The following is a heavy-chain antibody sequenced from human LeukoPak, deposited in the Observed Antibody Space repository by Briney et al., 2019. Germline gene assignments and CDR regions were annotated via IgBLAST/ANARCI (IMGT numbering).Heavy chain of an antibody. Sequence: KPSETLSLTCTVSGGSISSYYWSWIRQPPGKGLEWIGYIYYSGSTNYNPSLKSRVTISVDTSKNQLSLKLSSVTAADTAVYYCARVQYYDILTGYPTDAFDIWGQGTMVTVSS. CDR2: IYYSGST. CDR1: GGSISSYY. J-gene: IGHJ3*02. D-gene: IGHD3-9*01. CDR3: ARVQYYDILTGYPTDAFDI. V-gene: IGHV4-59*08.